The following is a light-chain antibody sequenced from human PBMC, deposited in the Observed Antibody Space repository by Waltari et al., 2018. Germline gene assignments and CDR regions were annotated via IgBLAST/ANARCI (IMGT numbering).Light chain of an antibody. Sequence: DIQMTQSPSSLSASVVDRVTITCQASQDISNYLNWYQQKPGKAPELLIYEASNLEKGVPSRFSGSGSGTDFSFTISSLQPEDIATYHCQQFDDLPYTFGPGTKVDI. CDR3: QQFDDLPYT. V-gene: IGKV1-33*01. CDR2: EAS. CDR1: QDISNY. J-gene: IGKJ3*01.